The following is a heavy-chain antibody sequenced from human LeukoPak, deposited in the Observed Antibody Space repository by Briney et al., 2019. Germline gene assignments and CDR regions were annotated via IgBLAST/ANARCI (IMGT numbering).Heavy chain of an antibody. CDR1: GGSVSSGSYY. D-gene: IGHD5-24*01. J-gene: IGHJ6*02. CDR3: ARARDEPYGMDV. Sequence: SETLSLTCTVSGGSVSSGSYYWSWLRQPPGTGLEWIGYIYYSGSTNYNPSLKSRVTISVDTSKNQFSLKLSSVTAADTAVYYCARARDEPYGMDVWGQGTTVTVSS. V-gene: IGHV4-61*01. CDR2: IYYSGST.